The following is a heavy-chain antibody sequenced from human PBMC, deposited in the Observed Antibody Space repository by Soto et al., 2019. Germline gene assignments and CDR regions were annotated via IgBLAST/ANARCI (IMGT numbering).Heavy chain of an antibody. CDR1: GYSFTSYW. CDR2: IYPGDSDT. Sequence: GESLKISCKGSGYSFTSYWIGWVRQMPGKGLEWMGIIYPGDSDTSYSPSFQGRVTISADKSISTAYLQWSSLKASDTAMYYCARQYYYDSSGYYPDYWGQGTLVTVSS. D-gene: IGHD3-22*01. CDR3: ARQYYYDSSGYYPDY. V-gene: IGHV5-51*01. J-gene: IGHJ4*02.